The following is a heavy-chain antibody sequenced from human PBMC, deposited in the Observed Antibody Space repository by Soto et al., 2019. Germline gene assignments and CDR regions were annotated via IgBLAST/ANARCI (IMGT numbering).Heavy chain of an antibody. Sequence: EVQLVESGGGLVKPGGSLRLSCAASGFTFSSYSINWVRQAPGKGLEGVSSISSSSSYIYYADSVKGRFTISRDNAKNSLYLQMNSLRAEDTAVYYCARGGPYSYDSRYFDLWGRGTLVTVSS. D-gene: IGHD3-22*01. CDR2: ISSSSSYI. CDR1: GFTFSSYS. CDR3: ARGGPYSYDSRYFDL. J-gene: IGHJ2*01. V-gene: IGHV3-21*01.